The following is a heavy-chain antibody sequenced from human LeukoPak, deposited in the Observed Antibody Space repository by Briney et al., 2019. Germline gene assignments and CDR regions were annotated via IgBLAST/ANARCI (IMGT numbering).Heavy chain of an antibody. Sequence: GGSLRLSCAASGFTFSNYEMNWVRQAPGKGLEWVSYIVGSGDNKQYADSVRGRFTISRDNAKNSLYLQMNSLRAEDTAVYYCARDQGLLWFGETKGDAFDIWGQGTMVTVSS. CDR3: ARDQGLLWFGETKGDAFDI. CDR1: GFTFSNYE. J-gene: IGHJ3*02. V-gene: IGHV3-48*03. D-gene: IGHD3-10*01. CDR2: IVGSGDNK.